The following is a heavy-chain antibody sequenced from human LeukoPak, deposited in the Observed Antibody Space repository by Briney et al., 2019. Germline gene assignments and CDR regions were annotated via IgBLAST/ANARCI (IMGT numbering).Heavy chain of an antibody. CDR2: ISSSSSYI. CDR3: AVSIAGRPGPYY. J-gene: IGHJ4*02. CDR1: GFTFRSYS. V-gene: IGHV3-21*01. D-gene: IGHD6-6*01. Sequence: GGSLRLSCAASGFTFRSYSMNWVRQAPGKGLEWVSSISSSSSYIYYADSVRGRFTISRDNAKNSLDLQMNSLEGEDTAVYYCAVSIAGRPGPYYWGQGTLVTVSS.